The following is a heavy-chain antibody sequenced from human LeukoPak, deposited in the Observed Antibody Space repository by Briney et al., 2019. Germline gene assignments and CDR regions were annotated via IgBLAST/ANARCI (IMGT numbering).Heavy chain of an antibody. J-gene: IGHJ6*02. CDR3: ARGRGKQWRSYYYYYGMDV. CDR1: GGSFSGYY. Sequence: SETLSLTCAVYGGSFSGYYWSWIRQPPGKGLEWIGEINHSGSTNYNPSLKSRVTISVDTSKNQFSLKLSSVTAADTAVYYCARGRGKQWRSYYYYYGMDVWGQGTTVTVS. D-gene: IGHD6-19*01. CDR2: INHSGST. V-gene: IGHV4-34*01.